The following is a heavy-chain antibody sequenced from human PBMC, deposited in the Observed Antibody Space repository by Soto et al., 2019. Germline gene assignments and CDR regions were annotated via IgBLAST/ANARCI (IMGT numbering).Heavy chain of an antibody. J-gene: IGHJ5*02. CDR3: ASNIVATMMFDP. CDR2: IYYSGST. D-gene: IGHD5-12*01. V-gene: IGHV4-30-4*01. CDR1: GGSISSGDYY. Sequence: PSETLSLTCTVSGGSISSGDYYWSWIRQPPGKGLEWIGYIYYSGSTYYNPSLKSRVTISVDTSKNQFSLKLSSVTAADTAVYYCASNIVATMMFDPWGQGTLVTVSS.